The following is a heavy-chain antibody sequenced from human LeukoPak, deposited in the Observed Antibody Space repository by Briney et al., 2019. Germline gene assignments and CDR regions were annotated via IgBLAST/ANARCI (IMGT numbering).Heavy chain of an antibody. CDR1: GGSISSYY. J-gene: IGHJ4*02. Sequence: SETLSLTCTVSGGSISSYYWSWIRQPAGKGLEWVGRIYTSGSANYNPSLKSRVTMSVDTPKHQFAPKLSSVTDADTAVYYCATGGDTAYDYWGQGTLVTVSS. D-gene: IGHD5-18*01. V-gene: IGHV4-4*07. CDR3: ATGGDTAYDY. CDR2: IYTSGSA.